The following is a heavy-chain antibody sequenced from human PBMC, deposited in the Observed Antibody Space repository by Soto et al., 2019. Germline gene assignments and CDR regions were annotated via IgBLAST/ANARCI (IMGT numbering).Heavy chain of an antibody. V-gene: IGHV4-31*03. D-gene: IGHD6-6*01. J-gene: IGHJ4*02. CDR1: GGSISSGGYY. Sequence: PSETLSLTCTVSGGSISSGGYYWSWIRQHPGKGLEWIGYIYYSGSTYYNPSLKSRVTISVDTSKNQFSLKLSSVTAADTAVYYCARGGSASSSSRGYFDYWGQGTLVTVSS. CDR2: IYYSGST. CDR3: ARGGSASSSSRGYFDY.